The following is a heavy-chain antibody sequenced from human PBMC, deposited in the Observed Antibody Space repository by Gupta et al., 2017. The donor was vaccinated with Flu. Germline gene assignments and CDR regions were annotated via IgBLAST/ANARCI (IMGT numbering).Heavy chain of an antibody. CDR2: INSDSVYI. CDR1: AFSFGAYT. V-gene: IGHV3-21*01. D-gene: IGHD3-22*01. Sequence: VHLVESGGGLVEPGGALRLSLAASAFSFGAYTMRCGRQAPGKGLEWVSSINSDSVYIYYADSVRGRFTISRDNAEDSLFLQMNSLGAEDTAIYYCARDYDSTSYYGLDVWGQGTAVTVSS. CDR3: ARDYDSTSYYGLDV. J-gene: IGHJ6*02.